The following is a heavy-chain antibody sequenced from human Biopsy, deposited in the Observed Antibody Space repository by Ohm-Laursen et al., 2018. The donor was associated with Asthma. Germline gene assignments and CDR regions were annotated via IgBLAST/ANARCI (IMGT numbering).Heavy chain of an antibody. Sequence: SLRLSCAASGFTVSRGHMFWVRQAPGKGLEWVSVIYSGGTSDTADSVRGRFTISRDFYKNTLYLQMDSLRAEDTAVYYCARAYGGNFFSGAFDIWGQGTMVTVSS. CDR2: IYSGGTS. V-gene: IGHV3-53*01. CDR1: GFTVSRGH. CDR3: ARAYGGNFFSGAFDI. J-gene: IGHJ3*02. D-gene: IGHD4-23*01.